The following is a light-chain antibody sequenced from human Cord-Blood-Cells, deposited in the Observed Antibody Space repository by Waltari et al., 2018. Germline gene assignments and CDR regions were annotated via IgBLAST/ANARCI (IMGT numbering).Light chain of an antibody. Sequence: DIQMTPSPSSLSASVGGRVTITCQASQDISNYLNWFQQKPRKAPNLLIYDASNLETGVPSRFSGSGSETDFTFTISRVQPEDIATHYCHQYDNLAYTFGQGTKLEIK. CDR2: DAS. J-gene: IGKJ2*01. CDR1: QDISNY. CDR3: HQYDNLAYT. V-gene: IGKV1-33*01.